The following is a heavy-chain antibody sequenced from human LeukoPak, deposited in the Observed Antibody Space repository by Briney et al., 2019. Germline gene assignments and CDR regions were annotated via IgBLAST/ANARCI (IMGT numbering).Heavy chain of an antibody. D-gene: IGHD2-2*01. J-gene: IGHJ6*03. CDR2: IIPLFGTA. Sequence: ASVKVSCKASRGTFRSYAIFWVRQAPGHGLEGMGGIIPLFGTANYAQKFQARVTITADEYTSTAYMELSSLRSEDTAVYYCARARYIVVVPAAPYYYYYMDVWAKGPRSPSP. V-gene: IGHV1-69*13. CDR1: RGTFRSYA. CDR3: ARARYIVVVPAAPYYYYYMDV.